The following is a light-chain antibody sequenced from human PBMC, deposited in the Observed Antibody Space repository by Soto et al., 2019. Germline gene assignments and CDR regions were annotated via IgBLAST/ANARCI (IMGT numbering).Light chain of an antibody. Sequence: EIVLTQSPATLSLSPGERATLSCRASQSVSSYLAWYQQKPGQAPRLLIYDASNRATGIPARFSGSGSGTDFTLTISRLEPGDFAVYYCQQRSNWLTFGGGTKVEIK. V-gene: IGKV3-11*01. CDR3: QQRSNWLT. CDR1: QSVSSY. CDR2: DAS. J-gene: IGKJ4*01.